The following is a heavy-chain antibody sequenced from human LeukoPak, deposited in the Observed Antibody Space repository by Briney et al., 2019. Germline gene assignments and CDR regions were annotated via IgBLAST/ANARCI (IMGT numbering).Heavy chain of an antibody. D-gene: IGHD4-17*01. CDR2: INHSGST. Sequence: PSETLSLTCAVYGGSFSGYYWSWIRQPPGKGLEWIGEINHSGSTNYNPSLKGRVTISVDTSKNQFSLKLSSVTAADTAVYYCASYGDYCSWGQGTLVTVSS. J-gene: IGHJ4*02. CDR1: GGSFSGYY. CDR3: ASYGDYCS. V-gene: IGHV4-34*01.